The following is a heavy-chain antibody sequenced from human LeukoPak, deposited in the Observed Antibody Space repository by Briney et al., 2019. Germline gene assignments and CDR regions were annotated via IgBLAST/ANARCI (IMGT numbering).Heavy chain of an antibody. V-gene: IGHV4-59*01. D-gene: IGHD4-17*01. CDR2: IYYSGST. Sequence: PSETLSLTCTVSGGSISSYYWSWIRQPPGKGLEWIGYIYYSGSTNYNPSLKSRVTISVDTSKNQFSLKLSSVTAADTAVYYCARDRGAVTISPGWFDPWGQGTLVTVSS. CDR1: GGSISSYY. CDR3: ARDRGAVTISPGWFDP. J-gene: IGHJ5*02.